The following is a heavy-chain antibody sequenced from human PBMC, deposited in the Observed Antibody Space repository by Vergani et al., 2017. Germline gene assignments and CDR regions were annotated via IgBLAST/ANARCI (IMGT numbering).Heavy chain of an antibody. V-gene: IGHV3-21*06. Sequence: EVQLQESGGGLGKPGGSLRVSCAASGVSFSTYSINWVRQAPGEGLEWVSSISGRSNYIYYADSLKGRFTISRDNSKNSVYLQMNSLRAEDTAIYYCARKKYYDSKDYYQVEPFDYWGQGTLVTVSS. J-gene: IGHJ4*02. CDR3: ARKKYYDSKDYYQVEPFDY. CDR2: ISGRSNYI. D-gene: IGHD3-22*01. CDR1: GVSFSTYS.